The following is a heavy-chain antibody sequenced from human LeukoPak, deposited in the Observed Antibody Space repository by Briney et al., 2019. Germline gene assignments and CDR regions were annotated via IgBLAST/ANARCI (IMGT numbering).Heavy chain of an antibody. CDR1: GGSISSSSYY. Sequence: SETLSLTCTVSGGSISSSSYYWGWIRQPPGKGLEWIGSIYYSGSTYYNPFLKSRVTISVDTSKNQFSLKLCSVTAADTAVYYCARRRPYCSGGSCYDNWFDPWGQGTLVTVSS. CDR3: ARRRPYCSGGSCYDNWFDP. V-gene: IGHV4-39*01. D-gene: IGHD2-15*01. CDR2: IYYSGST. J-gene: IGHJ5*02.